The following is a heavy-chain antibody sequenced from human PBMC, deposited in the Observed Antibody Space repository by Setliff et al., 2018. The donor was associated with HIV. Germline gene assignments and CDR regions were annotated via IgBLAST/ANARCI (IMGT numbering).Heavy chain of an antibody. CDR1: GYAFTDHTFTGYD. CDR3: ARGPYSYGDNAHWFDP. Sequence: GASVKVSCKASGYAFTDHTFTGYDIHWVRQATGQGLEWMGWMNSNSGNTGYAQKFQGRVTMTRNTSISTAYMEVSSLTSEDTAVYYCARGPYSYGDNAHWFDPWGQGTLVTVSS. CDR2: MNSNSGNT. V-gene: IGHV1-8*01. J-gene: IGHJ5*02. D-gene: IGHD4-17*01.